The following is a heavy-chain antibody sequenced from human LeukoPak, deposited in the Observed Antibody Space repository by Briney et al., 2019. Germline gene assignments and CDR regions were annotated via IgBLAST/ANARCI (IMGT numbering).Heavy chain of an antibody. CDR2: ISGSGGST. V-gene: IGHV3-23*01. J-gene: IGHJ6*03. D-gene: IGHD6-19*01. CDR3: ATSGSSGSVDYYYMDV. Sequence: GGSLRLSCAASGFTFSSYAMSWVRQAPGKGLELVSAISGSGGSTYYADSVKGRFTISRDNSKNTLYLQMNSLRAEDTAVYYCATSGSSGSVDYYYMDVWGKGTTVTVSS. CDR1: GFTFSSYA.